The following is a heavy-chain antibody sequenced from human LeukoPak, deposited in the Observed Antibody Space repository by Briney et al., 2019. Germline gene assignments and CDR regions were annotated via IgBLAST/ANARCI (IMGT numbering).Heavy chain of an antibody. CDR1: GFTFSSYE. J-gene: IGHJ4*02. V-gene: IGHV3-48*03. D-gene: IGHD3-9*01. CDR3: AREGAPGVLRYFDWFDY. CDR2: ISSSGSTI. Sequence: GGSLRLSCAASGFTFSSYEMNWVRQAPGKGLEWVSYISSSGSTIYYADSVKGRFTISRDNAKNSLYLQVNSLRAEDTAVYYCAREGAPGVLRYFDWFDYWGQGTLVTVSS.